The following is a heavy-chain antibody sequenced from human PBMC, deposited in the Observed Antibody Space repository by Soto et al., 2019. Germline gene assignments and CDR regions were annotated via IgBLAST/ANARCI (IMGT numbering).Heavy chain of an antibody. D-gene: IGHD6-19*01. Sequence: PGGSLRLSCAVSGFTFDDYAMHWVRQAPGEGLEWVAGIIWNSAYIVYADSVKGRFTISRDNAKNSLHLQMDSLRAEDTALYYCVKDSTVSGVRQGLDFWGRGTLVTVYS. V-gene: IGHV3-9*01. J-gene: IGHJ4*02. CDR1: GFTFDDYA. CDR2: IIWNSAYI. CDR3: VKDSTVSGVRQGLDF.